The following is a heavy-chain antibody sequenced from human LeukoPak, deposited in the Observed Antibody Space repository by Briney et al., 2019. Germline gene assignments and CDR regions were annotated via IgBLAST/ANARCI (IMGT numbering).Heavy chain of an antibody. V-gene: IGHV3-21*01. CDR3: ARVVWDSSGYYIDF. J-gene: IGHJ4*02. Sequence: GGSLRLSCGASGFTFSSYSMKWVRQAPGKGLEWVSSISSSSSYIYYADSVKGRFTISRDNAKNSLYLQMNSLRAEDTAVYYCARVVWDSSGYYIDFWGQGTLVTVSS. CDR1: GFTFSSYS. D-gene: IGHD3-22*01. CDR2: ISSSSSYI.